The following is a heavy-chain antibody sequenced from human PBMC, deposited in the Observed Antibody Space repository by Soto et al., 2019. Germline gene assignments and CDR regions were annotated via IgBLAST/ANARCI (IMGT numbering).Heavy chain of an antibody. J-gene: IGHJ3*02. V-gene: IGHV1-58*01. CDR1: GFTFGNSA. D-gene: IGHD5-18*01. Sequence: QMQLVQSGPEVKKPGTSVRVSCKASGFTFGNSAVHWVRQARGQRLEWMGWILVASGGTNYAENSEEKATMPGASSKSQAKRGLTSLGSEDPAVYFCAAAVTMTNNKAPYAFDMWGQGTLVTVSS. CDR2: ILVASGGT. CDR3: AAAVTMTNNKAPYAFDM.